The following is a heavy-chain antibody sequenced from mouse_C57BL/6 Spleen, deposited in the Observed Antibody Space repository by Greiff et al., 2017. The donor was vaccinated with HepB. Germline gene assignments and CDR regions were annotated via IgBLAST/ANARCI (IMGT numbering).Heavy chain of an antibody. CDR3: ARSGYVSFDY. Sequence: EVKLVESGGGLVKPGGSLKLSCAASGFTFSDYGMHWVRQAPEKGLEWVAYISSGSSTIYYADAVKGRFTISRDNAKNTLFLQMTSLRSEDTAMYYCARSGYVSFDYWGQGTTLTVSS. D-gene: IGHD3-2*02. J-gene: IGHJ2*01. V-gene: IGHV5-17*01. CDR2: ISSGSSTI. CDR1: GFTFSDYG.